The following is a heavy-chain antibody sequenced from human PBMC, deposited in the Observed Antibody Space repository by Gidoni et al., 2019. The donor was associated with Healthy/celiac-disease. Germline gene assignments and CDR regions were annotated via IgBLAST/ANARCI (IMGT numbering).Heavy chain of an antibody. J-gene: IGHJ4*02. D-gene: IGHD1-26*01. CDR3: ANTGGSYYFDY. CDR2: ISYDGSNK. Sequence: QVQLVESGGGVVQPGRSLRLSCAASGFTFSSYGMHWVRQAPGKGLEWVAVISYDGSNKYYADSVKGRFTISRDNSKNTLYLQMNSLRAEDTAVYYCANTGGSYYFDYWGQGTLVTVSS. CDR1: GFTFSSYG. V-gene: IGHV3-30*18.